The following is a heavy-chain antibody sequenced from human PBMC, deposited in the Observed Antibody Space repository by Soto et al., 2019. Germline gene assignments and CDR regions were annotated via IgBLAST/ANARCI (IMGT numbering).Heavy chain of an antibody. Sequence: EVQLLESGGGLVQPGGSLRLSCAASGFSFSTYAMGWVRQAPGKGLEWVSVISGGGDDTYYADSVEGRFTVSRDNSRNTLYLQMNSLRAGDTAVYYCAKVPFSSTWRSDYWVQGTLVTVSS. CDR1: GFSFSTYA. CDR2: ISGGGDDT. V-gene: IGHV3-23*01. J-gene: IGHJ4*02. CDR3: AKVPFSSTWRSDY. D-gene: IGHD6-13*01.